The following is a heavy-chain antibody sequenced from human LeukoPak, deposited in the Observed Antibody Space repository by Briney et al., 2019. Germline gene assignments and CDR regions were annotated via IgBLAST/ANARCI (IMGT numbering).Heavy chain of an antibody. CDR2: INHSGST. D-gene: IGHD3-22*01. V-gene: IGHV4-34*01. J-gene: IGHJ4*02. Sequence: SQTLSLTCAVYGGSFRGYYWSWIRQPPGKGLEWIGEINHSGSTNYNPSLKSRVTISVDASKTQFSLKLSSVTAADTAVYYCARRDYYDSSGFGNWGQGTLVTVSS. CDR3: ARRDYYDSSGFGN. CDR1: GGSFRGYY.